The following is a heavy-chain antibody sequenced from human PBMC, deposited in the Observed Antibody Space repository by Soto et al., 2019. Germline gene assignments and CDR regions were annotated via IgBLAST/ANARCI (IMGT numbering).Heavy chain of an antibody. V-gene: IGHV3-33*01. D-gene: IGHD1-7*01. Sequence: GGSLRLSCAASGFTFSSYGMHWVRQTPDKGLEWVAVIWYDGSNKFYADSVKGRFTISRDNSKNTLYLQMNSLRAEDTAVYYCAREAGTEKLMQLELPNWFDPWGQGTLVTVSS. CDR1: GFTFSSYG. CDR2: IWYDGSNK. CDR3: AREAGTEKLMQLELPNWFDP. J-gene: IGHJ5*02.